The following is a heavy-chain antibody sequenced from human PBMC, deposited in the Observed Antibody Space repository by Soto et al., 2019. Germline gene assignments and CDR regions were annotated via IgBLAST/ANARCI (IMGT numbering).Heavy chain of an antibody. V-gene: IGHV1-18*01. D-gene: IGHD6-19*01. CDR2: ISAYNGNT. J-gene: IGHJ4*02. CDR1: GYTFTSYG. CDR3: ARDPGIAVAGPIPPFDY. Sequence: ASVKVSCKASGYTFTSYGISWVRQAPGQGLEWMGWISAYNGNTNYAQKLQGRVTMTTDTSTSTAYMELRSLRSDDTAVYYCARDPGIAVAGPIPPFDYCGQGTLVTVSS.